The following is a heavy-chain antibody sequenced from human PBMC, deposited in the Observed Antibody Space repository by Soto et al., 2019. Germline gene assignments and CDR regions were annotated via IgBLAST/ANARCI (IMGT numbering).Heavy chain of an antibody. V-gene: IGHV4-30-4*01. CDR1: GGSISSDDYY. CDR3: ARGEGYALDV. D-gene: IGHD1-26*01. CDR2: MYYSGST. Sequence: QVQLQESGPGLVKPSQTLSLTCTVSGGSISSDDYYWSWIRQPPGKGLKWIAYMYYSGSTYYDPSLKSRVAISVDTSKNQFSLKLGSVTAADTAVYYCARGEGYALDVWGQVTTVNVSS. J-gene: IGHJ6*01.